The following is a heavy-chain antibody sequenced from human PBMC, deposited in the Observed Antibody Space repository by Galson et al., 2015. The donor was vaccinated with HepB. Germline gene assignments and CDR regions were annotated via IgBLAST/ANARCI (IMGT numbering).Heavy chain of an antibody. Sequence: TLSLTCTVSSVAVSSRDYYWSWIRQSPAKGLEWLGYIYNSGSVYYNPSLHSRLTISVDTSRNQFSLKLTSLTAADTATYYCATHSSGFLYYFDYWGQGRLVTVSS. V-gene: IGHV4-30-4*01. J-gene: IGHJ4*02. D-gene: IGHD3-22*01. CDR2: IYNSGSV. CDR1: SVAVSSRDYY. CDR3: ATHSSGFLYYFDY.